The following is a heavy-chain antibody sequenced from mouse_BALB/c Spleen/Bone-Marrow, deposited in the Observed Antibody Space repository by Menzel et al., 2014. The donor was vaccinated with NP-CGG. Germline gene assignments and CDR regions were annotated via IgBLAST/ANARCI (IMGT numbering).Heavy chain of an antibody. V-gene: IGHV14-3*02. CDR1: GFNIKDTY. CDR3: ARLGYRYGYWFFDV. D-gene: IGHD2-14*01. CDR2: IDPANGYT. J-gene: IGHJ1*01. Sequence: VQLQQSGAELVKPGASVKLSCTASGFNIKDTYMHWVKQRPEQGLEWIGRIDPANGYTKYDPKSQGKATTTADTSSNTAYLQLSSLTSEDTAVYYCARLGYRYGYWFFDVWGAGTTVTVSS.